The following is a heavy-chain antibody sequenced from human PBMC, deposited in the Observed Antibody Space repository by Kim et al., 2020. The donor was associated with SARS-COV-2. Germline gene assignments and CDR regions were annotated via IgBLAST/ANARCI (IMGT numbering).Heavy chain of an antibody. V-gene: IGHV3-23*01. Sequence: GGSLRLSCAASGFTFSIYVMTWVRQAPGKGLEWVSAIGGGGRYTYYADSVKGRFTMSRDNSKNTLYLQMNSLRAEDTALYFCAKYVSGWNWGFDYWGQGTLVTVSS. J-gene: IGHJ4*02. D-gene: IGHD6-19*01. CDR1: GFTFSIYV. CDR3: AKYVSGWNWGFDY. CDR2: IGGGGRYT.